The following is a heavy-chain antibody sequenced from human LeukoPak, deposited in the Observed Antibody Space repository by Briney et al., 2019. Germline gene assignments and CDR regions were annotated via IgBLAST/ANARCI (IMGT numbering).Heavy chain of an antibody. CDR1: GGSISSGGYY. CDR2: IYYSGST. J-gene: IGHJ5*02. D-gene: IGHD2-21*02. CDR3: ARHIVVVTAMGEVRWFDP. V-gene: IGHV4-31*03. Sequence: SETLSLTCTVSGGSISSGGYYWSWIRQHPGKGLEWIGYIYYSGSTYYNPSLKSRVTISVDTSKNQFSLKLSSVTAADTAVYYCARHIVVVTAMGEVRWFDPWGQGTLVTVSS.